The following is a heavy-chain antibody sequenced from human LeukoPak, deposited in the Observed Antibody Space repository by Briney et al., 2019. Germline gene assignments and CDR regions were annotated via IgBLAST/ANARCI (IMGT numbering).Heavy chain of an antibody. D-gene: IGHD5-18*01. CDR3: ARDPIQLWSRFDY. CDR2: ISSSGSTI. Sequence: PGGSLRLSSAASGFTFSSYEMNWVRQAPGKGLEWVSYISSSGSTIYYADSVKGRFTISRDNAKNSLYLQMNSLRAEDTAVYYCARDPIQLWSRFDYWGQGTLVTVSS. V-gene: IGHV3-48*03. J-gene: IGHJ4*02. CDR1: GFTFSSYE.